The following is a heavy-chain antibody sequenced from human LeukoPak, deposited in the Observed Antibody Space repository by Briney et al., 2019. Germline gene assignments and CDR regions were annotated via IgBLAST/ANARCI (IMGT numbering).Heavy chain of an antibody. D-gene: IGHD3-22*01. Sequence: GRSLRLSCAASGFTFSSYGMHWVRQAPGKGLEWVAVIWYDGSNKYYADSVKGRFTISRDNSKNTLYLQMNSLRAEDTAVYYCARDYYDSSGSPSTWFDPWGQGTLVTVSS. CDR2: IWYDGSNK. CDR1: GFTFSSYG. CDR3: ARDYYDSSGSPSTWFDP. V-gene: IGHV3-33*01. J-gene: IGHJ5*02.